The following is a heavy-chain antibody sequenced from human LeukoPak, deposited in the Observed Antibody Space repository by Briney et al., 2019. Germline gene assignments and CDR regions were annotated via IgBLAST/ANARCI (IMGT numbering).Heavy chain of an antibody. CDR1: GFTFSSYA. Sequence: PGGSLRLSCAASGFTFSSYAMSWVRQAPGKSLEWVSGTGGSGSRTYYADSVKGRFTISRDNSKNTLYLQMNSLRAEDTAIYYCAKTRPLDSSSWSHGDYWGQGTLVTVSS. D-gene: IGHD6-13*01. J-gene: IGHJ4*02. CDR3: AKTRPLDSSSWSHGDY. CDR2: TGGSGSRT. V-gene: IGHV3-23*01.